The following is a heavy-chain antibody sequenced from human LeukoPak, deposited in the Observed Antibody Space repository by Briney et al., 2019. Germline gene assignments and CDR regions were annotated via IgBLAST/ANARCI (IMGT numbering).Heavy chain of an antibody. CDR3: AKDTRGLDY. J-gene: IGHJ4*02. Sequence: GGSLRLSCAASGFTFSNYPMTWVRQAPGKGLEWVSAISGSGGSTYYADSVKGRFTISRDNSKNTLYLHMNSLRAEDTAVYYCAKDTRGLDYWGQGTLVTVSS. V-gene: IGHV3-23*01. CDR2: ISGSGGST. CDR1: GFTFSNYP.